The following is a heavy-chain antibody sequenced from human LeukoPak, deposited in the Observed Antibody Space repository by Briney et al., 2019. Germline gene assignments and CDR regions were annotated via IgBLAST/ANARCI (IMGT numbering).Heavy chain of an antibody. CDR2: ISYDGSNR. Sequence: GGSLRLSCAASGFTFSSSGMHWVRQAPGKGLEWVALISYDGSNRDYADSVKGRFTISRDNSKNTLYPQMNSLIAEDTAVYYCAKDRSRSWSLDYWGQGTLVTVSS. D-gene: IGHD6-13*01. CDR1: GFTFSSSG. V-gene: IGHV3-30*18. CDR3: AKDRSRSWSLDY. J-gene: IGHJ4*02.